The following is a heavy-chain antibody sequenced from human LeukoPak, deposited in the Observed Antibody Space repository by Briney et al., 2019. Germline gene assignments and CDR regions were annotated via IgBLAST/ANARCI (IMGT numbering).Heavy chain of an antibody. CDR1: GYTFTNYG. D-gene: IGHD5-24*01. J-gene: IGHJ4*02. Sequence: EASVKVSCKASGYTFTNYGITWVRQAPGQGLEWMGWISGYQGSTKYAQNFQGRVTMTIDTSTSTAYMDLRSLISDHTAINFSXRXXXGTIXAGPFNYWGQGTLVAVSS. CDR2: ISGYQGST. CDR3: XRXXXGTIXAGPFNY. V-gene: IGHV1-18*01.